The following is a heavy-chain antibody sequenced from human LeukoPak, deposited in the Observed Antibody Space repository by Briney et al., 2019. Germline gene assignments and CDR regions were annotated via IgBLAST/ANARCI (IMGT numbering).Heavy chain of an antibody. D-gene: IGHD3-22*01. CDR3: ARGRYDSSGYGI. V-gene: IGHV4-39*01. J-gene: IGHJ4*02. Sequence: SETLSLTCAVSGGSISSSSYYWGWIRQPPGKGLEWIGSFYYSGSTYYNPSLKRRVTTSADTSKNQFSLKLSSVTAADTAVYYCARGRYDSSGYGIWGQGTLVTVSS. CDR2: FYYSGST. CDR1: GGSISSSSYY.